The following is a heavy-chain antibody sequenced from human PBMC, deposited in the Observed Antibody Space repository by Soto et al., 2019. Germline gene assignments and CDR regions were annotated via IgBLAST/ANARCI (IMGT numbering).Heavy chain of an antibody. CDR3: AGDGCTGGSCYPTR. J-gene: IGHJ4*02. V-gene: IGHV1-69*12. D-gene: IGHD2-15*01. Sequence: QVQLVQSGAEVKKPGSSVKVSCKASGGTFSRYAITWVRQAPGQGLEWMGGIIPIFGTGNYAQKFPGRVTITAEESTSTAYRELSALPSNATPTYFCAGDGCTGGSCYPTRWGQVTLAALSS. CDR1: GGTFSRYA. CDR2: IIPIFGTG.